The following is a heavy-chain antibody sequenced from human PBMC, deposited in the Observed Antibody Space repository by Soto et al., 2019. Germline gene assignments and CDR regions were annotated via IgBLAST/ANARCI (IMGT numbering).Heavy chain of an antibody. Sequence: EVQLAESGGGLAQPGGSLRLSCGASGFTLSGYVMVWVRQAPGKGLEYVSGISSNGVGTYYANSVQGRFTISRDNSKNTVYLQMGSLRPEDMAVYYCARRARPDFYYMDVWGKGTTVTVSS. CDR1: GFTLSGYV. CDR3: ARRARPDFYYMDV. D-gene: IGHD6-6*01. J-gene: IGHJ6*03. CDR2: ISSNGVGT. V-gene: IGHV3-64*01.